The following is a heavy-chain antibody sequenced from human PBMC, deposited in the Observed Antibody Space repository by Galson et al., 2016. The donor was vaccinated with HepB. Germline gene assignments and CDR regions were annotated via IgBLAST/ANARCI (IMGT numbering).Heavy chain of an antibody. J-gene: IGHJ3*02. CDR3: AKGSSASSYAFDI. CDR1: GFSFSTYA. V-gene: IGHV3-23*01. CDR2: IDFSGGDT. Sequence: SLRLSCAASGFSFSTYAMNWVRQAPRKGLEWVSGIDFSGGDTFYADSLKGRFTISRDNSKNTLYLQMNSLGVEDTALYYCAKGSSASSYAFDIWGQGTMVTVSS. D-gene: IGHD1-26*01.